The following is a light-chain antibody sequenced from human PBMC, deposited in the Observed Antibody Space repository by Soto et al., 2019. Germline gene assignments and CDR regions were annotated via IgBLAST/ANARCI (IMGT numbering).Light chain of an antibody. CDR2: GAS. V-gene: IGKV3-20*01. J-gene: IGKJ1*01. CDR1: QSVSSY. CDR3: QQCDTSPWT. Sequence: EIALTQSPDTLSLSPGERATLSCRASQSVSSYLAWYQQKPGQAPRLLIYGASSRATGIPDRISSSGSGTDFTLAISRLEPGDSAVYFCQQCDTSPWTFGQGTKVEIK.